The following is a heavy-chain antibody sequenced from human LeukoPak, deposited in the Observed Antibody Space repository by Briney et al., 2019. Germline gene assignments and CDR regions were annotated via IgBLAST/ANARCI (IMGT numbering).Heavy chain of an antibody. D-gene: IGHD2-2*01. V-gene: IGHV5-51*01. CDR3: ARPDAPGAIGNAFDL. CDR1: GCNFITYW. CDR2: IYPADSDT. Sequence: GESLKISCKGSGCNFITYWIAWVRQLPGKGLEWVGIIYPADSDTRYSPSFQGQVTISADKSISTAYLQWSSLKASDTAMYYCARPDAPGAIGNAFDLWGQGTMVIVSS. J-gene: IGHJ3*01.